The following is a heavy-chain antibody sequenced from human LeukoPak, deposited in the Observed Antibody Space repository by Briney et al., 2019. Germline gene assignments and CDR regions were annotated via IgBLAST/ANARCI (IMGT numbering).Heavy chain of an antibody. J-gene: IGHJ4*02. V-gene: IGHV4-39*01. D-gene: IGHD2/OR15-2a*01. CDR2: IYYSGDS. CDR3: ARHENIIMVPTAHAFDY. CDR1: GGSISSSNYY. Sequence: PSETLSLTCTVSGGSISSSNYYWGWIRQPPGKGLEWIGTIYYSGDSYYNPSLKSRASISVDTSKTRFSLNLNSVTAADTAVYFCARHENIIMVPTAHAFDYWGQGALVTVSS.